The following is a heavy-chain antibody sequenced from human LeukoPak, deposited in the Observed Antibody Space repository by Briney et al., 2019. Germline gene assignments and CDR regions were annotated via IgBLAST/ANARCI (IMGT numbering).Heavy chain of an antibody. CDR1: GFTFSSYA. J-gene: IGHJ4*02. CDR3: AKSPLYCSGGSCYPGSMFG. V-gene: IGHV3-23*01. D-gene: IGHD2-15*01. Sequence: GGSLRLSCAASGFTFSSYAMSWVRQAPGKGLERVSAISGSGGSTYYADSVKGRFTISRDNSKNTLYLQMNSLRAEDTAVYYCAKSPLYCSGGSCYPGSMFGWGQGTLVTVSS. CDR2: ISGSGGST.